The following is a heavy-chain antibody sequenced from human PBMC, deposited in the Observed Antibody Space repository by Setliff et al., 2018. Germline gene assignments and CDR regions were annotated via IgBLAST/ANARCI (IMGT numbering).Heavy chain of an antibody. Sequence: NPSETLSLTCTVSGGSISNYYWSWIRQPAGKGLEWIGRIYTSGSTNYNPSLKSRVTMSVDTSKNQFSLKLSSVTAADTAVYYCARKGISALSGAFDMWGQGTMGTVS. CDR2: IYTSGST. J-gene: IGHJ3*02. CDR3: ARKGISALSGAFDM. V-gene: IGHV4-4*07. CDR1: GGSISNYY. D-gene: IGHD1-26*01.